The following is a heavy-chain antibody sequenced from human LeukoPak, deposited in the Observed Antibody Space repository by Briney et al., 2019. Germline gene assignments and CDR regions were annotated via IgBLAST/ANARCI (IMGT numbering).Heavy chain of an antibody. D-gene: IGHD1-20*01. CDR3: ARHDDHPYNSQPDGFDV. J-gene: IGHJ3*01. Sequence: SEALSLTCTVSGGSISSSSKFWDWIRQPPGKGLEWIGSLHPSTTTYYNPSLRSRVGISVDTSKNQFYLTLSSVTAADSAVYFCARHDDHPYNSQPDGFDVWGQGTMVTVSS. CDR1: GGSISSSSKF. V-gene: IGHV4-39*01. CDR2: LHPSTTT.